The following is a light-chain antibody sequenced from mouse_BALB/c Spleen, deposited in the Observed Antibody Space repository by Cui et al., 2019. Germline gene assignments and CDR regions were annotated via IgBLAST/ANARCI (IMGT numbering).Light chain of an antibody. Sequence: DILLTQSTATLSVTPGETVSISCRASQSIYKNLHWYKQKSDRSLKLLIKYASESFSVIPSWITSSGSGTYYTISINRVKHEDEGIYCCLQGYSTFTFGAGTKLEIK. J-gene: IGKJ4*01. CDR2: YAS. V-gene: IGKV5-37*01. CDR1: QSIYKN. CDR3: LQGYSTFT.